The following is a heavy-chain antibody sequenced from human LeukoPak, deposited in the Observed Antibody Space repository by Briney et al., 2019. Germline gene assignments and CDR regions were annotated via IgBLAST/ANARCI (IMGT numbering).Heavy chain of an antibody. CDR3: AALAVAGPYYYYYYMDV. D-gene: IGHD6-19*01. CDR1: GGSISSSTYY. V-gene: IGHV4-39*01. Sequence: PSETLSLTCTVSGGSISSSTYYWGWIRQPPGKGLEWIGSINYSGSTYYNSSLKSRVTISVDTSKNQFSLKLSSVTAADTAVYYCAALAVAGPYYYYYYMDVWGKGTTVTVSS. CDR2: INYSGST. J-gene: IGHJ6*03.